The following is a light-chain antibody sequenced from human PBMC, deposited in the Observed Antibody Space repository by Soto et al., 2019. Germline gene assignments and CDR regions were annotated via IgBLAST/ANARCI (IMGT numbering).Light chain of an antibody. Sequence: EIVLTQSPVTLSLSPGERATLSCRASRSFASSYLGWYQQKPGQAPRLLIYAASTRATGIPDRFSGSGSATDFILTFAKLGPEVSAVFYFQHNDSSPPYTLGRGTKLRIK. J-gene: IGKJ2*01. CDR2: AAS. CDR1: RSFASSY. CDR3: QHNDSSPPYT. V-gene: IGKV3-20*01.